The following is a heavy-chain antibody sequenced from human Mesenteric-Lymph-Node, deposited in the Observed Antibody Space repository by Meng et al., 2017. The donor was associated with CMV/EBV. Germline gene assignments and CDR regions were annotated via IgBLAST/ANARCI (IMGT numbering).Heavy chain of an antibody. CDR1: SMRSTGHH. CDR3: ARAVITVRGVASYYFDS. J-gene: IGHJ4*02. V-gene: IGHV4-31*02. D-gene: IGHD3-10*01. CDR2: IYYSGST. Sequence: SMRSTGHHWSWIRQHPGKGLEWIGYIYYSGSTYFNPSLESRLSISIDTSKNQFFLKLSSVTAADTAVYYCARAVITVRGVASYYFDSWGQGALVTVSS.